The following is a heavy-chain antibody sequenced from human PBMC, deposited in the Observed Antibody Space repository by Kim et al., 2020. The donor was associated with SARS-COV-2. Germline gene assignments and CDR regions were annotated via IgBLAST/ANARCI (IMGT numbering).Heavy chain of an antibody. D-gene: IGHD5-18*01. CDR2: IYYSGST. CDR3: ARDRLERYSPTSSTEYYYYGMDV. Sequence: SETLSLTCTVSGGSISSGGYYWSWIRQHPGKGLEWIGYIYYSGSTYYNPSLKSRVTISVDTSKNQFSLKLSSVTAADTAVYYCARDRLERYSPTSSTEYYYYGMDVWGQGTTVTVSS. V-gene: IGHV4-31*03. CDR1: GGSISSGGYY. J-gene: IGHJ6*02.